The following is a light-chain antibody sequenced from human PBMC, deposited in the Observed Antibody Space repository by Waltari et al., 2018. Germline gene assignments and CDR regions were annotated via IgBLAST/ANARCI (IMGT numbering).Light chain of an antibody. CDR3: LSYTTSDSLGV. V-gene: IGLV2-14*01. CDR2: EVG. Sequence: QSALTQPASVSGSPGQSITISCTGISSDIGDYIVSWYQHHPGKAPKRMGYEVGSRPPGVSNRCSGSQSRNTASLTISGLQAEDEADYYCLSYTTSDSLGVFGGGTKLTVL. CDR1: SSDIGDYI. J-gene: IGLJ3*02.